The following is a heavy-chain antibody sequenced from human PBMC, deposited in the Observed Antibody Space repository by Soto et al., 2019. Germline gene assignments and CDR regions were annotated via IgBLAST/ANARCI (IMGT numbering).Heavy chain of an antibody. CDR1: GFTFDDYG. CDR3: ASGSNYDYVWGRYRFDY. D-gene: IGHD3-16*02. J-gene: IGHJ4*02. CDR2: MNWNGGST. V-gene: IGHV3-20*04. Sequence: EVQLVESGGGVVRPGGSLRLSCAASGFTFDDYGMSWVRQAPGKGLEWVSGMNWNGGSTGYADSVKGRFTISRDNAKNALYLQMNSLRAEDTALYYCASGSNYDYVWGRYRFDYWGQGTLVTVSS.